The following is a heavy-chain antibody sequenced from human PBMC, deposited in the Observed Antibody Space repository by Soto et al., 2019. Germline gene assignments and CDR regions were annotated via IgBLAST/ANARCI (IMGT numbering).Heavy chain of an antibody. Sequence: PSETLSLTCTVSGGSISSYYWSWIRQPPGKGLEWIGYIYYSGSTNYNPSLKSRVTISVDTSKNQFSLKLSSVTAADTAVYYCATGVQTYYDFWSGLGGLNGIDVWGQGTTVTVSS. CDR3: ATGVQTYYDFWSGLGGLNGIDV. CDR2: IYYSGST. V-gene: IGHV4-59*01. D-gene: IGHD3-3*01. CDR1: GGSISSYY. J-gene: IGHJ6*02.